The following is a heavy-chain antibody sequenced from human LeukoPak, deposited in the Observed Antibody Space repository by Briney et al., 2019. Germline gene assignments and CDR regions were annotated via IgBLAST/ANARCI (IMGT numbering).Heavy chain of an antibody. J-gene: IGHJ5*02. CDR1: GFSLSNPTTG. V-gene: IGHV2-26*01. Sequence: SGPVLVKPTETLTLTCTVSGFSLSNPTTGVSWIRQPPGKALEWLAHIFSNDKKSYITSLKTRLTISKDTSKSQVVLTMTNMDPVDTATYYCTRISGGSDCSGGTCYLRHWFDPWGQGTLVTVSS. CDR3: TRISGGSDCSGGTCYLRHWFDP. CDR2: IFSNDKK. D-gene: IGHD2-15*01.